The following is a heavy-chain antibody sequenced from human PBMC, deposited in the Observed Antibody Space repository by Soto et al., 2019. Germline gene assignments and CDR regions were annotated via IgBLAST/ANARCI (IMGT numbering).Heavy chain of an antibody. CDR2: ITGAGGST. V-gene: IGHV3-23*01. CDR1: GFTFDNYG. D-gene: IGHD4-4*01. CDR3: AKGHSDSFGNYDYFGMDV. J-gene: IGHJ6*02. Sequence: GGSLRLSCAASGFTFDNYGMSWVRQAPGKGLEWIGAITGAGGSTYNADSVRGRFTISRDNSKKTVYLQVDSLRVEDTAVYYCAKGHSDSFGNYDYFGMDVWGQGTTVTVSS.